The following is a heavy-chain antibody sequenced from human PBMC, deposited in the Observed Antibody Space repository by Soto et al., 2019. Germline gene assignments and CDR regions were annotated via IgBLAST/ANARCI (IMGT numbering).Heavy chain of an antibody. CDR1: GGSISSSSYY. D-gene: IGHD6-19*01. CDR2: IYYSGST. Sequence: SETLSLTCTVSGGSISSSSYYWGWIRQPPGKGLEWIGSIYYSGSTYYNPSLKSRVTISVDTSKNQFSLKLSSVTAADTAVYYCARHAVHSSGFTEYWGQGTLVTVS. J-gene: IGHJ4*02. CDR3: ARHAVHSSGFTEY. V-gene: IGHV4-39*01.